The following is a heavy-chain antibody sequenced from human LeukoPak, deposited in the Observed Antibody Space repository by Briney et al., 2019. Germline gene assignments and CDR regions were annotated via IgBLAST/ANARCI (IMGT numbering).Heavy chain of an antibody. J-gene: IGHJ5*02. Sequence: PSQTLSLTCTVSGGSISSGGYYWSRIRQHPGKGLEWIGYIYYSGSTYYNPSLKSRVTISVDTSKNQFSLKLSSVTAADTAVYYCASRHYYGSFDPWGQGTLVTVSS. CDR1: GGSISSGGYY. CDR3: ASRHYYGSFDP. D-gene: IGHD3-10*01. CDR2: IYYSGST. V-gene: IGHV4-31*03.